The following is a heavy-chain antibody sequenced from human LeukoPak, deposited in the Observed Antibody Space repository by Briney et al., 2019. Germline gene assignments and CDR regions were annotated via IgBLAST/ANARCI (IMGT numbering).Heavy chain of an antibody. Sequence: GGSLRLSCAASGFTFSSYGMHWVRQAPGKGLEWVAVISYDGSNKYYADSVKGRFTISRDNSKNTLYLQMNSLRAEDTVVYYRNTYHFDSWGQGTLVTVSS. J-gene: IGHJ4*02. D-gene: IGHD2-2*01. CDR1: GFTFSSYG. CDR2: ISYDGSNK. CDR3: NTYHFDS. V-gene: IGHV3-30*03.